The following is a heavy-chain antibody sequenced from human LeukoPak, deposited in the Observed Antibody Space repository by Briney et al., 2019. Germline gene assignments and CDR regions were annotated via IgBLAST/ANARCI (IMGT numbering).Heavy chain of an antibody. J-gene: IGHJ4*02. D-gene: IGHD4-11*01. V-gene: IGHV1-46*01. Sequence: ASVKVSCKASGYTFTSYYMHWVRQAPGQGLEWMGIINPSGGSTSYAQKFQGRVTMTRDMSTSTVYMELSSLRSEDTAVYYCAGGYSNYESIDYWGQGTLVAVSS. CDR2: INPSGGST. CDR1: GYTFTSYY. CDR3: AGGYSNYESIDY.